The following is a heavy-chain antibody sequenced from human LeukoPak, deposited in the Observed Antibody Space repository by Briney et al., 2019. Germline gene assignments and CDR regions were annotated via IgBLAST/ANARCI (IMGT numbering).Heavy chain of an antibody. CDR1: GGSISSYY. D-gene: IGHD3-10*01. Sequence: SETLSLTCTVSGGSISSYYWSWIRQPPGKGLEWIGYIYYRGSTNYNPSLKSRVTISVDTSKNQFSLKLSSVTAADTAVYYCARHSDCYGSGSYYRLDYWGQGTLVTVSS. CDR3: ARHSDCYGSGSYYRLDY. CDR2: IYYRGST. V-gene: IGHV4-59*08. J-gene: IGHJ4*02.